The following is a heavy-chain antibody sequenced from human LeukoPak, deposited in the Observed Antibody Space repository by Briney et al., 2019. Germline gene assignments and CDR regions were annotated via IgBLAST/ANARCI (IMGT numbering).Heavy chain of an antibody. J-gene: IGHJ4*02. CDR3: ARDGYSGSSLFDY. CDR1: GGSITSHF. Sequence: SETLSLTCTVSGGSITSHFWSWIRQPPGKGLEWIGYIHYTGSTNYNPSLKSRVTISVDTSKNQFSLKLSSVTAADTAVYYCARDGYSGSSLFDYWGQGTLVTVSS. CDR2: IHYTGST. V-gene: IGHV4-59*11. D-gene: IGHD1-26*01.